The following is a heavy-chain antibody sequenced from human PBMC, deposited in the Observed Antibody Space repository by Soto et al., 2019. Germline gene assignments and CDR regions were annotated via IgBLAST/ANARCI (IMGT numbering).Heavy chain of an antibody. CDR1: GFNFDDHV. CDR3: ARSWSGSTSGRVDV. D-gene: IGHD3-3*01. J-gene: IGHJ6*02. CDR2: INWDGYSI. Sequence: AGGSLRLSCVASGFNFDDHVMHWVRQVPGKGLEWVGHINWDGYSIGYGGSVRGRFTISRDNAKNTLCLQMNSLRREDTALYYCARSWSGSTSGRVDVWGQGTTVTVSS. V-gene: IGHV3-9*01.